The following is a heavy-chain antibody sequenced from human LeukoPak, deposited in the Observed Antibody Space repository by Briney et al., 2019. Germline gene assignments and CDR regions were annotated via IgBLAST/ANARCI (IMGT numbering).Heavy chain of an antibody. CDR3: ARGRYFDY. CDR2: INHSGST. CDR1: GGSFSGYY. V-gene: IGHV4-34*01. J-gene: IGHJ4*02. Sequence: SETLSLTCAVYGGSFSGYYWSWIRQPPGKGLEWIGEINHSGSTNYNPSLKSRVTISVDTSKNQFSLKLSSVTAADTAVYYCARGRYFDYWGQGALVTVSS.